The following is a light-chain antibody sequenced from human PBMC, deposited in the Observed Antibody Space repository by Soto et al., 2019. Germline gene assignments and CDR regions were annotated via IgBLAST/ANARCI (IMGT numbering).Light chain of an antibody. V-gene: IGKV3-20*01. CDR2: GAS. CDR1: QSVPSRY. CDR3: QQYGSSPRT. Sequence: EIVLTQSPGTLSLSPGERVTLSCRASQSVPSRYLAWYQDKPGQAPRLLIYGASSRATDIPDRFSGSGSGTDFTLTISRLEPEDFAVYYCQQYGSSPRTFGQGTKLEVK. J-gene: IGKJ1*01.